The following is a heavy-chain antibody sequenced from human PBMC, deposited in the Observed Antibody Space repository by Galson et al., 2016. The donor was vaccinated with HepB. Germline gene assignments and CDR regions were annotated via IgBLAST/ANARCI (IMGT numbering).Heavy chain of an antibody. D-gene: IGHD3-16*01. CDR1: GGSISSIDYF. Sequence: SETLSLTCTISGGSISSIDYFWVWIRQPPGKGLEWIGSIYNIDNTYYNPSLESRATIFGDTSKTQFSLRLTSVTATDTAVYYCARWGERGYWFDHWGQGTLVTVSS. CDR2: IYNIDNT. V-gene: IGHV4-39*01. J-gene: IGHJ5*02. CDR3: ARWGERGYWFDH.